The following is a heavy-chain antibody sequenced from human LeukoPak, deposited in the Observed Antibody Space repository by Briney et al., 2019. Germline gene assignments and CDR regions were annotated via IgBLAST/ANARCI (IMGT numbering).Heavy chain of an antibody. V-gene: IGHV3-21*01. J-gene: IGHJ4*02. Sequence: GGSLRLSCAASGFTFSSYWMSWVRQAPGKGLEWVSSISSSSSYIYYADSVKGRFTISRDNAKNSLYLQMNSLRAEDTAVYYCASSQYGDTAMVTPYWGQGTLVTVSS. CDR1: GFTFSSYW. D-gene: IGHD5-18*01. CDR3: ASSQYGDTAMVTPY. CDR2: ISSSSSYI.